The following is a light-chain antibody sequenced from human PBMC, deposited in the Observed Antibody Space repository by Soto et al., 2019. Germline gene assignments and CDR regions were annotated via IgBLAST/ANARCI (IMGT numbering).Light chain of an antibody. V-gene: IGLV2-14*01. CDR1: SSDVGGYKY. CDR2: EVS. J-gene: IGLJ2*01. CDR3: SSYTGSSTYVV. Sequence: QSALTQPASVSGSPGPSITISCTGTSSDVGGYKYVSWYQQHPGKAPQLMIYEVSNRPSGVSNRFSGSKSGNTASLTISGLRAEDEAVYYCSSYTGSSTYVVFGGGTKLTVL.